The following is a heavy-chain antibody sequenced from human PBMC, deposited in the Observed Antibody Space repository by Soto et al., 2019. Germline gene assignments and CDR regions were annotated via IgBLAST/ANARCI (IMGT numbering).Heavy chain of an antibody. CDR3: TANAYDTCEAY. Sequence: EVQLVESGGHLVQPGGSLKLSCAASGFTFSASTMHWVRQASGKGLEWVGRIRSKTNSYATAYAVSLKGRCTISRDDSKSTSYLQIDSPKTEDTAVYYCTANAYDTCEAYWCQGTLVAVSS. D-gene: IGHD3-9*01. CDR1: GFTFSAST. V-gene: IGHV3-73*02. CDR2: IRSKTNSYAT. J-gene: IGHJ4*02.